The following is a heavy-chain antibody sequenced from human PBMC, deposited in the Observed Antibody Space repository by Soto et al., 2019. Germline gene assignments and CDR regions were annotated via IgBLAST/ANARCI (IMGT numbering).Heavy chain of an antibody. J-gene: IGHJ6*02. CDR3: ARTSMQSRGYSYGHGGMDV. Sequence: GESLKISCKGSGYTFTDYWIGWVCQMPGKDLEWVGLIHPRNSDTRYSPSFQGQVTMSADKSISTAYLQWSSLKASDTAMYYCARTSMQSRGYSYGHGGMDVWGQGTTVTVSS. V-gene: IGHV5-51*01. CDR2: IHPRNSDT. D-gene: IGHD5-18*01. CDR1: GYTFTDYW.